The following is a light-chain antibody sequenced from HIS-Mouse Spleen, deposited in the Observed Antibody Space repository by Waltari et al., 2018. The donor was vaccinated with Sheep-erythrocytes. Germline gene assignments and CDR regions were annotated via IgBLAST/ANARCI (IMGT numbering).Light chain of an antibody. CDR1: SLSSYS. V-gene: IGLV3-19*01. Sequence: SSELTQDPAVSVALGQTVRITCQGDSLSSYSASLYQQKPGQAPVLVIYGKNNRPSGIPDRFSGSSSGNTASLTITGAQAEDEADYYCNSRDSSGNHRVVFGGGTKLTVL. J-gene: IGLJ2*01. CDR2: GKN. CDR3: NSRDSSGNHRVV.